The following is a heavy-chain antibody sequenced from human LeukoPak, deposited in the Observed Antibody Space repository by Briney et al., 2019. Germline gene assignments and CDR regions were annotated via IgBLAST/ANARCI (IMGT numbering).Heavy chain of an antibody. Sequence: PGGSLRLSCAASGFTFSSYGMHWVRQAPGKGLEWVAVIWYDGSHKYYADSVKGRFTISRDNSENTLYLQMNSPRAEDTAVYYCAKGGQQLVRWQFDPWGQGTLVTVSS. CDR2: IWYDGSHK. J-gene: IGHJ5*02. D-gene: IGHD6-13*01. CDR3: AKGGQQLVRWQFDP. CDR1: GFTFSSYG. V-gene: IGHV3-30*02.